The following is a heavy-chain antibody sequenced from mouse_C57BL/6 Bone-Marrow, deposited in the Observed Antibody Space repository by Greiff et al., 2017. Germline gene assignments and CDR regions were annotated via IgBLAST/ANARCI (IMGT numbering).Heavy chain of an antibody. V-gene: IGHV1-80*01. D-gene: IGHD1-1*01. Sequence: QVQLKESGAELVKPGASVKISCKASGYAFSSYWMNWVKQRPGKGLEWIGQIYPGDGDTNYNGKFKGKATLTADKSSSTAYMQLSSLTSEDSAVYFCARGSYRAMDYWGQGTSVTVSS. CDR1: GYAFSSYW. J-gene: IGHJ4*01. CDR3: ARGSYRAMDY. CDR2: IYPGDGDT.